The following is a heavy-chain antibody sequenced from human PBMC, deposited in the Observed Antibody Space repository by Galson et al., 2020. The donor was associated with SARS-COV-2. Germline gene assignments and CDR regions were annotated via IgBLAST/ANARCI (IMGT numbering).Heavy chain of an antibody. J-gene: IGHJ4*02. CDR1: GFSLNTDGVA. CDR2: IFWDDDQ. D-gene: IGHD1-26*01. CDR3: AHITDPTTSVDY. V-gene: IGHV2-5*02. Sequence: SGPTLAKPTQPLTLTCSLSGFSLNTDGVAVTWIRQPPGKALEWLAIIFWDDDQRHSPSLESRLTITKDTSENQVVLTMTNMDPVDTATYYCAHITDPTTSVDYWGQGTLVTVSS.